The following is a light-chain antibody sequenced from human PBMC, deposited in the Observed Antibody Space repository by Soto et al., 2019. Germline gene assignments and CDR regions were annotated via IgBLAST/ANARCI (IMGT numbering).Light chain of an antibody. CDR2: KAS. CDR3: QQYNTYSRT. CDR1: QSISTS. Sequence: DIQMNQSPSTLSASVVDRFTVTCRARQSISTSLSWYQQKPGKAPKLLIYKASSLDSGVPSRFSGSGSGTEFILTISSLQPDDFATYYCQQYNTYSRTFGQGTKVDIK. V-gene: IGKV1-5*03. J-gene: IGKJ1*01.